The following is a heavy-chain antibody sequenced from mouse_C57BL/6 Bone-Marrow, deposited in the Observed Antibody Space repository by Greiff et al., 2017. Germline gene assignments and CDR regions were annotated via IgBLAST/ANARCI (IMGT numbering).Heavy chain of an antibody. Sequence: VQLQQSGAELVRPGASVTLSCKASGYTFTDYEIHWVKQTPVHGLEWIGAIDPETGGTAYNQKFKGKAILTADKSSSTAYMELRSLTSEDSAVYYCTRPGSSFYYFDYWGQGTTLTVSS. D-gene: IGHD1-1*01. CDR3: TRPGSSFYYFDY. CDR2: IDPETGGT. CDR1: GYTFTDYE. J-gene: IGHJ2*01. V-gene: IGHV1-15*01.